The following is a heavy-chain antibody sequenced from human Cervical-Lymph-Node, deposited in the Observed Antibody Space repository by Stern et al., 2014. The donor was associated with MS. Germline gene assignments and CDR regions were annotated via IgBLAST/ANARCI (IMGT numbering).Heavy chain of an antibody. CDR3: ATHRGRVTYYYGMDV. V-gene: IGHV1-24*01. CDR2: FDPQHGET. CDR1: GDTLSEIS. J-gene: IGHJ6*02. D-gene: IGHD2-21*02. Sequence: VQLVQSGAEVKKPGASVKVSCKVSGDTLSEISMHWVRQAPGKGLEWMGGFDPQHGETHYAQKFQGRVTMAEDRSTDTAYMELSSLRSEDTAMYYCATHRGRVTYYYGMDVWGQGTTVTVSS.